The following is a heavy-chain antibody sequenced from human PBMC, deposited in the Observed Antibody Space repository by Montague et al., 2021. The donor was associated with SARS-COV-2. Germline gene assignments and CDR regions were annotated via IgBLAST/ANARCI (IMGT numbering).Heavy chain of an antibody. CDR2: IYDSGST. CDR1: GGSISSNNYY. Sequence: SETLSLTCTVSGGSISSNNYYWDWIRQPPGKGLEWIGSIYDSGSTYYNPSLKSRVTISVDTSKNHFSLKLNSVTAADTAVYYCARRGRKLLPVATTIGGFDIWGKGKMVTVSS. J-gene: IGHJ3*02. D-gene: IGHD5-12*01. CDR3: ARRGRKLLPVATTIGGFDI. V-gene: IGHV4-39*02.